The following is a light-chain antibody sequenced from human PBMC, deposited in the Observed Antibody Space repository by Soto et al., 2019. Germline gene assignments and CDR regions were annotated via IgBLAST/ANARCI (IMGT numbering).Light chain of an antibody. CDR1: QSISSY. Sequence: DIQMPQSPSSLSASVGDRVTITCRASQSISSYLNWYQQKPGKASKILIYAASSLQSGVPSRFSGSGSGTDFTLTISILQPEDFATYYYQHSYSTPLTFGQATKVEIK. CDR3: QHSYSTPLT. CDR2: AAS. J-gene: IGKJ1*01. V-gene: IGKV1-39*01.